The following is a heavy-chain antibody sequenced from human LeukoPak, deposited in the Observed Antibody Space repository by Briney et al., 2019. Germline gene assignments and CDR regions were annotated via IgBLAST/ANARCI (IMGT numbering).Heavy chain of an antibody. Sequence: SQTLSLTCTVSGGSISSGSYYWSWIRQPAGKGLEWIGRIYTSGSTNYNPSLKSRVTISVDTSKNQFSLKLSSVTAADTAVYYCVRDDYDILTGYYNDYWGQGTLVTVSS. D-gene: IGHD3-9*01. V-gene: IGHV4-61*02. CDR2: IYTSGST. J-gene: IGHJ4*02. CDR3: VRDDYDILTGYYNDY. CDR1: GGSISSGSYY.